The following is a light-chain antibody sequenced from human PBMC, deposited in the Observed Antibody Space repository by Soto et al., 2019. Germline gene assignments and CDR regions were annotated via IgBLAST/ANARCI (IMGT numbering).Light chain of an antibody. CDR3: QQFNNWPWT. CDR1: QGISSD. J-gene: IGKJ1*01. CDR2: GAS. Sequence: EIVMTPSPATLSVSPVERATLSCRASQGISSDLAWYQQKPGQAPRLLIYGASTRATGIPARFSGSGSGTEFTLTISSLQSEDFALYFCQQFNNWPWTFGQGTKVDIK. V-gene: IGKV3-15*01.